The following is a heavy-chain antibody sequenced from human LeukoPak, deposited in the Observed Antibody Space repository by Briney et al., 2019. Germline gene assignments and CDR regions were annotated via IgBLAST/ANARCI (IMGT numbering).Heavy chain of an antibody. D-gene: IGHD3-10*01. CDR1: GGSISSYY. CDR3: ARRIYGSGSSLVKTVDNWFDP. V-gene: IGHV4-4*07. CDR2: IYTSGIT. Sequence: PSETLSLTCTVAGGSISSYYWSWIRQPAGKGLEWIGRIYTSGITNYSPSLKSRVTMSVDTSKNQFSLKLSSVTAADTAVYYCARRIYGSGSSLVKTVDNWFDPSGQGTLVTVSS. J-gene: IGHJ5*02.